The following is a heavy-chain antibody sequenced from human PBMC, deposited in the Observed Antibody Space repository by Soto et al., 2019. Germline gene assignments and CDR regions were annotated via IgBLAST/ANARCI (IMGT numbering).Heavy chain of an antibody. CDR2: IYHSGST. J-gene: IGHJ5*02. D-gene: IGHD4-17*01. CDR1: GGSISSSNW. Sequence: SETLSLTCAVSGGSISSSNWWSWVRQPPGKGLEWIGEIYHSGSTYYNPSLKSRVTISVDKSKNQFSLRLSSVTAADTAVYYCARVWTTVTNWFDPWGQGTLVTVSS. V-gene: IGHV4-4*02. CDR3: ARVWTTVTNWFDP.